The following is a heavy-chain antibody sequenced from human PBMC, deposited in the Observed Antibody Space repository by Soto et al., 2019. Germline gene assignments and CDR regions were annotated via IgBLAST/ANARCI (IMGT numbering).Heavy chain of an antibody. V-gene: IGHV3-23*01. CDR3: AKDVTPDSRWDIDY. D-gene: IGHD1-26*01. CDR2: IIGAGAP. CDR1: GFTFSIYA. J-gene: IGHJ4*02. Sequence: EVQLLESGGGLVQPGGSLRLSCAASGFTFSIYAMNWVRQAPGKGLEWVAGIIGAGAPYYADPVKGRFTISRDNSNNILDLQMNNLRDEDTALYFCAKDVTPDSRWDIDYWGPGTLVTVSS.